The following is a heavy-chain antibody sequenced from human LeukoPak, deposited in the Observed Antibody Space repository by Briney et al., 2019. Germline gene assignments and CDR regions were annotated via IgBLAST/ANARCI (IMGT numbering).Heavy chain of an antibody. D-gene: IGHD5-24*01. CDR3: ARDNSLEDMAWWFDP. Sequence: RASVKVSCKSSGYTFTRHYMHWVRQAPGQGLEWMGLINPSGNMAWSAQKFQGRVTLTRDMSTTTDYMELSSLRSEDTAVYYCARDNSLEDMAWWFDPWGQGTLVTVSS. CDR1: GYTFTRHY. J-gene: IGHJ5*02. V-gene: IGHV1-46*01. CDR2: INPSGNMA.